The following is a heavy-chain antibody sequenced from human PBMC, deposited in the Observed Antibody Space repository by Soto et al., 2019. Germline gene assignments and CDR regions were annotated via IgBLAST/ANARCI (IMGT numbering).Heavy chain of an antibody. CDR1: GYTFTSYY. V-gene: IGHV1-46*03. CDR3: ARDYRSGWPAYYFDY. Sequence: ASVKVSCKASGYTFTSYYMHWVRQAPGQGLEWMGMINPSGGSTSYAQKFQGRVTMTRDTSTSTVYMELSSLRSEDTAVYYCARDYRSGWPAYYFDYWGQGTLVTVSS. CDR2: INPSGGST. J-gene: IGHJ4*02. D-gene: IGHD6-19*01.